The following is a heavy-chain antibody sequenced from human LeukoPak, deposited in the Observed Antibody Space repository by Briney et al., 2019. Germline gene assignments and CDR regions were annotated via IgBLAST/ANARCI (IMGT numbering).Heavy chain of an antibody. D-gene: IGHD6-6*01. CDR3: ARGALQRIEYSSSYFCRAKNAFDI. CDR2: INHSGST. CDR1: GGSFSGYY. V-gene: IGHV4-34*01. J-gene: IGHJ3*02. Sequence: PSETLSLTCAVYGGSFSGYYWSWIRQPPGKGLEWIGEINHSGSTNYNPSLKSRVTISVDTSKNQFSLKLSSVTAADTAVYYCARGALQRIEYSSSYFCRAKNAFDIWGQGTMVTVSS.